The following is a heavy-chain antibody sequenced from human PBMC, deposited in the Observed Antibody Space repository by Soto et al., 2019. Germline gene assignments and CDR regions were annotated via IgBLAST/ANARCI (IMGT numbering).Heavy chain of an antibody. D-gene: IGHD5-12*01. J-gene: IGHJ4*02. CDR3: ARGRLSGPFDY. Sequence: QVQLVESGGGVVQPGRSLRLSCAASGFTFSSYGMHWVRQAPGKGLEWVAVIWYDGSNKYYADSVKGRFTISRDNSKNTLYLLMNSLRAEDTAVYYCARGRLSGPFDYWGQGTLVTVSS. CDR2: IWYDGSNK. CDR1: GFTFSSYG. V-gene: IGHV3-33*01.